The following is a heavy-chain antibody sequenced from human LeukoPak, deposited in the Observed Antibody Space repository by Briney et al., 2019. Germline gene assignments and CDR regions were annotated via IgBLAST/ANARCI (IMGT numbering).Heavy chain of an antibody. CDR2: IGTAGDT. V-gene: IGHV3-13*01. Sequence: GGSLRLPCAASGFTFSSYDMHWVRQATGKGLEWVSAIGTAGDTYYPGSVKGRFTISRENAKNSLYLQMNSLRAGDTAVYYCARSRGDTIFGAFSYMDVWGKGTTVTVSS. D-gene: IGHD3-3*01. CDR1: GFTFSSYD. J-gene: IGHJ6*03. CDR3: ARSRGDTIFGAFSYMDV.